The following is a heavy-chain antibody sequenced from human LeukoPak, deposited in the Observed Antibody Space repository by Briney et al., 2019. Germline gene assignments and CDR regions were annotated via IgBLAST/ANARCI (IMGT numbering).Heavy chain of an antibody. V-gene: IGHV1-8*01. CDR3: ARGPTQVVVLGYYYMDV. CDR2: MKPNSGNT. Sequence: ASAKVSCKASGYTFTSYDINWVRQTTEQGLEWMGWMKPNSGNTGFAQKFQGRVTMTRNTSISTAYMEMSSLRSEDTAVYYCARGPTQVVVLGYYYMDVWGKGTTVTVSS. D-gene: IGHD2-2*01. CDR1: GYTFTSYD. J-gene: IGHJ6*03.